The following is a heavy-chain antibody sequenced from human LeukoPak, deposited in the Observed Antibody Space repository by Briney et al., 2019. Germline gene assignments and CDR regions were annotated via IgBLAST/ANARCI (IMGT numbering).Heavy chain of an antibody. V-gene: IGHV4-39*07. CDR3: ARGAPKEIQLWLRLRGVAFDI. Sequence: SETLSLTCTVSGGSISSSSYYWSWIRQPPGKGLEWIGEINHSGSTNYNPSLKSRVTISVDTSKNQFSLKLNSVTAADTAVYYCARGAPKEIQLWLRLRGVAFDIWDQGTMVTVSS. CDR1: GGSISSSSYY. D-gene: IGHD5-18*01. CDR2: INHSGST. J-gene: IGHJ3*02.